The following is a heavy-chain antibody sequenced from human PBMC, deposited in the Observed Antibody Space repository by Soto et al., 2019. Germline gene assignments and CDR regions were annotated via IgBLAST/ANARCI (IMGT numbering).Heavy chain of an antibody. J-gene: IGHJ5*02. V-gene: IGHV4-4*02. CDR2: IFPSGST. CDR1: DDSISSSNW. CDR3: ARRATAELPSNWFDP. D-gene: IGHD5-12*01. Sequence: QIQLQESGPGLVKPSGTLSLTCAVSDDSISSSNWWSWVRQPPGRRLEWIGEIFPSGSTNYNPSLMSLVTISIDKSKNQFSLNLFSVTAADTAVYYCARRATAELPSNWFDPWVQGTLVIVSS.